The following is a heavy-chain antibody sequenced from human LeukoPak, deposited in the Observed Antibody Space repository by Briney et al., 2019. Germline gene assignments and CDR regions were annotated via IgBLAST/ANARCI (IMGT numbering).Heavy chain of an antibody. J-gene: IGHJ5*01. CDR2: IKNDGSSA. CDR1: GFTFRNYW. CDR3: AKSDWFDP. V-gene: IGHV3-74*01. Sequence: GGSLRLSCATSGFTFRNYWMSWLRQAPGKGLVWVARIKNDGSSASYAESVKGRFTISRDNARSMLFLQMNSLGVDDTAVYYCAKSDWFDPWGRGILVTVSS.